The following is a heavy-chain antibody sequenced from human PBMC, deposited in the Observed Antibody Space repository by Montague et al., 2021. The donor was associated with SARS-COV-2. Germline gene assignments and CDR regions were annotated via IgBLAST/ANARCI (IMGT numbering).Heavy chain of an antibody. Sequence: PALVKPTQTLTLTCTFSGFSLTTSGVGVAWIRQPPGEALEWLALIYWDDDRRYSPSLQSSLSITKDTSRNQVALTMTKMDPMDTATYYCARIGGTLDYYDCNGKNPFDPWGQGTLVTVSS. J-gene: IGHJ5*02. V-gene: IGHV2-5*02. CDR2: IYWDDDR. D-gene: IGHD3-22*01. CDR1: GFSLTTSGVG. CDR3: ARIGGTLDYYDCNGKNPFDP.